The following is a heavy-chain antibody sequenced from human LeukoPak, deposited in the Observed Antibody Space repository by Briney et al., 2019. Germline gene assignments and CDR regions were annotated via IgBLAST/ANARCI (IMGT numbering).Heavy chain of an antibody. CDR2: ISGSGGST. D-gene: IGHD3-10*01. V-gene: IGHV3-23*01. CDR3: AKRRAYYGSGSYSDY. CDR1: GFTFSSYA. J-gene: IGHJ4*02. Sequence: GGSLRLSCAASGFTFSSYAMSWVRQAPGKGPEWVSAISGSGGSTYYADSVKGRFTISRDNSKNTLYLQMNSLRAEDTAVYYCAKRRAYYGSGSYSDYWGQGTLVTVSS.